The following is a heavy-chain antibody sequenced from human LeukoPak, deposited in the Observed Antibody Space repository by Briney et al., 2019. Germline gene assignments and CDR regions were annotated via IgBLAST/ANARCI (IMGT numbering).Heavy chain of an antibody. CDR1: GGSISSYY. Sequence: SETLSLTCTVSGGSISSYYWSWIRQPPGKGLEWIGYIYYSGSTNYNPSLKSRVTISVDTSKNQFSLKLSSVTAVDTAVYYCARLGITMIASSSPPDYWGQGTLVTVSS. CDR3: ARLGITMIASSSPPDY. J-gene: IGHJ4*02. V-gene: IGHV4-59*08. D-gene: IGHD3-22*01. CDR2: IYYSGST.